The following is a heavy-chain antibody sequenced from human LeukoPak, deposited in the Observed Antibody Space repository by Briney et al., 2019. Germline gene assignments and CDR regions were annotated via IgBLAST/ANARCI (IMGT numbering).Heavy chain of an antibody. CDR2: IKQDGSEK. J-gene: IGHJ4*02. V-gene: IGHV3-7*01. CDR3: ARDGRANLY. Sequence: GGSLRLSCAASGFTFSDYWMSWVRQAPGKGLEWVANIKQDGSEKYYMDSVKGRFTISRDNAKNSLYLQMNSLRAEDTAVYYCARDGRANLYWGQGTLVTVSS. D-gene: IGHD2-15*01. CDR1: GFTFSDYW.